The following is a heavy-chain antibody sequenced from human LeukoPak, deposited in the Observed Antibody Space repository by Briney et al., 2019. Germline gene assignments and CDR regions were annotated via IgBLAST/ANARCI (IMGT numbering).Heavy chain of an antibody. D-gene: IGHD1-26*01. CDR3: AKVQIVGATVNCFDY. CDR2: INPNSGGT. CDR1: GYTFTGYY. V-gene: IGHV1-2*02. J-gene: IGHJ4*02. Sequence: ASVKVSCKASGYTFTGYYMHWVRQAPGQGLEWVGWINPNSGGTNYAQKFQGRVTMTRDTSISTAYMELSRLRSDDTAVYYCAKVQIVGATVNCFDYWGQGTLVTVSS.